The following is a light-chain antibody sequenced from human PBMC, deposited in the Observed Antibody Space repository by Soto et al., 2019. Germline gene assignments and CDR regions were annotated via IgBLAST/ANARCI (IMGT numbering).Light chain of an antibody. J-gene: IGKJ1*01. CDR2: KAS. CDR3: QQFYRYPWT. CDR1: QSVDTC. V-gene: IGKV1-5*03. Sequence: DIQMTQSPSTLFASVGDIVTITCRASQSVDTCLAWYQQKPGKAPHLLIYKASSLETGVPSRFSGSGSVTEFTLTISSLQPDDVATDYCQQFYRYPWTFGQGTKVEIK.